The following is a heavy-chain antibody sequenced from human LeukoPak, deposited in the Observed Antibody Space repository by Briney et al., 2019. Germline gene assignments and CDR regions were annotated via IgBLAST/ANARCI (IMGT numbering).Heavy chain of an antibody. D-gene: IGHD3-10*01. CDR1: GGSISSGGYY. Sequence: SETLSLTCTVSGGSISSGGYYWSWIRQPPGKGLEWIGYIYHSGSTYYNPSLKSRVTISVDRSKNQFSLKLSSVTAADTAVYYCASIGDSNYYYYMDVWGKGTTVTVSS. CDR2: IYHSGST. V-gene: IGHV4-30-2*01. CDR3: ASIGDSNYYYYMDV. J-gene: IGHJ6*03.